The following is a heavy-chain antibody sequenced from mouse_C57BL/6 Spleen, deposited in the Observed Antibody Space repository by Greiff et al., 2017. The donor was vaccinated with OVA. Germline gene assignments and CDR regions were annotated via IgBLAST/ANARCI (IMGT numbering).Heavy chain of an antibody. Sequence: EVQLQQSGPELVKPGASVKISCKASGYTFTDYYMNWVKQSHGKSLEWIGDINPNNGGTSYNQKFKGKATLTVDKSSSTAYMELRSLTSEDSAVYYCATLDGYSTFLYAMDYWGQGTSVTVSS. CDR1: GYTFTDYY. D-gene: IGHD2-3*01. CDR2: INPNNGGT. J-gene: IGHJ4*01. V-gene: IGHV1-26*01. CDR3: ATLDGYSTFLYAMDY.